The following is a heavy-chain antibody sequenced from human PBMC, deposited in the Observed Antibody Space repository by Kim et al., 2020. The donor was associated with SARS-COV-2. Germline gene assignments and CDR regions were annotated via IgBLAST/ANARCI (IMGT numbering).Heavy chain of an antibody. V-gene: IGHV3-23*01. J-gene: IGHJ6*02. CDR3: AKLMTTSSYSAMDV. CDR2: IPSSGGAT. D-gene: IGHD2-2*01. CDR1: EFTFSTYA. Sequence: GGSLRLSCAASEFTFSTYAVSWVRQAPGKGLEWVSAIPSSGGATYYADSVRGRFTISRDNSMNTLSLQMNSLRADDTAVYYCAKLMTTSSYSAMDVWGHGTTVTVSS.